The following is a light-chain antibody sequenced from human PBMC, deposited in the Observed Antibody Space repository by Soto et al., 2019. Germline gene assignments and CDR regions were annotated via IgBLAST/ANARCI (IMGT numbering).Light chain of an antibody. J-gene: IGKJ1*01. CDR2: GAS. V-gene: IGKV3D-20*02. CDR3: QQRSNWPPT. CDR1: QSVSSSY. Sequence: EIVLTQSPGTLSLSPGERATLSCRASQSVSSSYLAWYQQKPGQAPRLLIYGASTRPTGIPARFSGSGSGTDFTLTISSLEPEDFPVYYCQQRSNWPPTFGQGTRWIS.